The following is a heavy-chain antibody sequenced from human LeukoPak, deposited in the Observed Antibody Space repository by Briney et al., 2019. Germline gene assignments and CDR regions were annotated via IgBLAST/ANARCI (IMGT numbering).Heavy chain of an antibody. D-gene: IGHD3-22*01. CDR2: IANDGINK. J-gene: IGHJ4*02. V-gene: IGHV3-30*18. CDR3: AKESQRYYDSRDY. CDR1: GFTFSSYG. Sequence: QPGGSLRLSCAASGFTFSSYGMHWVRQAPGKGLEWVAVIANDGINKYYADSVKGRFTISRDNSKNTLYLQMNSLRAEDTAVYYCAKESQRYYDSRDYWGQGTLVTVSS.